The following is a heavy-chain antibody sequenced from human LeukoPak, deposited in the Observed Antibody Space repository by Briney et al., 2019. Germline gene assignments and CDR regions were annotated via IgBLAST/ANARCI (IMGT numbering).Heavy chain of an antibody. D-gene: IGHD1-26*01. J-gene: IGHJ6*02. V-gene: IGHV4-4*07. Sequence: SETLSLTCTVSGGSISSYYWSWIRQPAGKGLEWIGRIYTSGSTNYNPSLKSRVTIPLDTSKSQFSLRLSSVTAADTAVYYCARWPRTLGYYYGMDVWGQGTTVTVSS. CDR3: ARWPRTLGYYYGMDV. CDR2: IYTSGST. CDR1: GGSISSYY.